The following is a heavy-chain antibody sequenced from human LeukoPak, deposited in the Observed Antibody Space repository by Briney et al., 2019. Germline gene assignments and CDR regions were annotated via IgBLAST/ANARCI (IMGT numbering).Heavy chain of an antibody. J-gene: IGHJ4*02. V-gene: IGHV4-39*01. CDR2: IYYSGST. Sequence: TSETLSLTCTVSGGSISSSSYYWGWIRQPPGKGLEWIGSIYYSGSTYYNPSVKSRVTISVDTSKNQFSLKLSSVTAADAAVYYCARHGHDFWSGYFSYYFDYWGQGTLVTVSS. CDR3: ARHGHDFWSGYFSYYFDY. D-gene: IGHD3-3*01. CDR1: GGSISSSSYY.